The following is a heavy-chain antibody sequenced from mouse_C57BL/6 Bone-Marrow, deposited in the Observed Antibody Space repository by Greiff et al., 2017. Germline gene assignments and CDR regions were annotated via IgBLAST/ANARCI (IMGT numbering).Heavy chain of an antibody. Sequence: VQLQQSVAELVRPGASVKLSCTASGFNIKNTYMHWVKQRPEQGLEWIGRIDPANGNTKYAPKFQGKATITADTSSNTAYLQRISLTSEDTAIYYCARDPYYGSSLAWFAYWGQGTLVTVSA. CDR2: IDPANGNT. V-gene: IGHV14-3*01. CDR3: ARDPYYGSSLAWFAY. D-gene: IGHD1-1*01. CDR1: GFNIKNTY. J-gene: IGHJ3*01.